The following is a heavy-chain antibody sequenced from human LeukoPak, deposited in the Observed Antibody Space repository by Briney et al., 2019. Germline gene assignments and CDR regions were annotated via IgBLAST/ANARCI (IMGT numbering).Heavy chain of an antibody. CDR1: GLTFSSYS. Sequence: GGSLRLSCAASGLTFSSYSMNWVRQAPGKGLEWVSSISSSSSYIYYADSVKGRFTISRDNAKNSLYLQMNSLRAEDTAVYYCARGPGYSYGHPWNWGQGTLVTVSS. V-gene: IGHV3-21*01. J-gene: IGHJ4*02. D-gene: IGHD5-18*01. CDR2: ISSSSSYI. CDR3: ARGPGYSYGHPWN.